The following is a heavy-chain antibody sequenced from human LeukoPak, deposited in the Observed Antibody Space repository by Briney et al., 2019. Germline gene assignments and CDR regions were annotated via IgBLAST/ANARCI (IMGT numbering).Heavy chain of an antibody. V-gene: IGHV3-30-3*01. J-gene: IGHJ4*02. CDR3: ARDPETHCSGGSCYSGYFDY. Sequence: GRSLRLSCAASGFTFSSYAMHWVRQAPGKGLEWVAVISYDGSNKYYADSVKGRFTISRDNSKNTLYLQMNSLRAEDTAVYYCARDPETHCSGGSCYSGYFDYWGQGTLVTVSS. CDR2: ISYDGSNK. CDR1: GFTFSSYA. D-gene: IGHD2-15*01.